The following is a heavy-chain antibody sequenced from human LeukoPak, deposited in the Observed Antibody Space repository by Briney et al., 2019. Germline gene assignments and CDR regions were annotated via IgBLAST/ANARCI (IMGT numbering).Heavy chain of an antibody. V-gene: IGHV4-39*01. J-gene: IGHJ4*02. Sequence: SETLSLTCTVSGGSIGSSSYYWGWIRQPPRKGLECIGSIYYSGSTYYNPSLKSRVTISVDTSKNQFSLKLSSVTAADTAVYYCARPGIAVDGYFDYWGQGTLVTVSS. D-gene: IGHD6-19*01. CDR1: GGSIGSSSYY. CDR2: IYYSGST. CDR3: ARPGIAVDGYFDY.